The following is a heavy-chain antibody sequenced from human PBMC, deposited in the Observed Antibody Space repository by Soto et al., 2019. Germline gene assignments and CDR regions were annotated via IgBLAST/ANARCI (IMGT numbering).Heavy chain of an antibody. V-gene: IGHV1-18*01. CDR3: ARDSDYCSGGSCYYNWFDP. D-gene: IGHD2-15*01. CDR1: GYTFTSYG. J-gene: IGHJ5*02. Sequence: ASVNVSCKASGYTFTSYGISWVRQAPGQGLEWMGWISAYNGNTNYAQKLQGRVTMTTDTSTSTAYMELRSLRSDDTAVYYCARDSDYCSGGSCYYNWFDPWGQGTLVTVSS. CDR2: ISAYNGNT.